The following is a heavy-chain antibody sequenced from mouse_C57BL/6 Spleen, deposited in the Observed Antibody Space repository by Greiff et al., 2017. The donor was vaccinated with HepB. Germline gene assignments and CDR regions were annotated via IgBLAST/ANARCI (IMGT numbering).Heavy chain of an antibody. Sequence: EVQRVESGGDLVKPGGSLKLSCAASGFTFSSYGMSWVRQTPDKRLEWVATISSGGSYTYYPDSVKGRFTISRDNAKNTLYLQMSSLKSEDTAMYYCARLPHYYAMDYWGQGTSVTVSS. CDR2: ISSGGSYT. V-gene: IGHV5-6*01. CDR1: GFTFSSYG. J-gene: IGHJ4*01. CDR3: ARLPHYYAMDY.